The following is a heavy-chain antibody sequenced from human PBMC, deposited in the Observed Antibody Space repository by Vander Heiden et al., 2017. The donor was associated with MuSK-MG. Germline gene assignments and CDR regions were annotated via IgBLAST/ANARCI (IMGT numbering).Heavy chain of an antibody. V-gene: IGHV4-4*02. Sequence: QVQLQESGPGLVKPSGTLSLTCAVSGGSIRSSNWWSWVRQPPGKGLEWIGEIYHSGSTNYNPSLKSRVTISVDKSKNQFSLKLSSVTAADTAVYYCARGWVNSGTYYYYYYMDVWGKGTTVTVSS. D-gene: IGHD1-1*01. CDR1: GGSIRSSNW. CDR3: ARGWVNSGTYYYYYYMDV. J-gene: IGHJ6*03. CDR2: IYHSGST.